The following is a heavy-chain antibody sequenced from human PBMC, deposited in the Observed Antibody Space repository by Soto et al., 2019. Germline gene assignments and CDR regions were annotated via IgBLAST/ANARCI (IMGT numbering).Heavy chain of an antibody. CDR1: GGSISSSSYY. J-gene: IGHJ4*02. V-gene: IGHV4-39*01. D-gene: IGHD2-15*01. Sequence: QVQLQESGPGLVKPSETLSLTCAVSGGSISSSSYYWDWIRQAPGKGLEWIGTIYYTGTTNYNPSLKSRFTISVDTSKNLFSLNLRSVTASDTAVYYCARHAIGVVVPAAIRNWGQGGLVTVSS. CDR3: ARHAIGVVVPAAIRN. CDR2: IYYTGTT.